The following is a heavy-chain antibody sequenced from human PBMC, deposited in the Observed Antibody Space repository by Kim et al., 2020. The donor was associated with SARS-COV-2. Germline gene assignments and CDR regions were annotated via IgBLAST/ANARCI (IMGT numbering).Heavy chain of an antibody. D-gene: IGHD1-26*01. J-gene: IGHJ4*02. Sequence: SETLSLTCAVYGGSFSGYYWSWIRQPPGKGLEWIGEINHSGSTNYNPSLKSRVTISVDTSKNQFSLKLSSVTAADTAVYYCARAATWWELRSLYFDYWGQGTLVTVSS. CDR1: GGSFSGYY. V-gene: IGHV4-34*01. CDR2: INHSGST. CDR3: ARAATWWELRSLYFDY.